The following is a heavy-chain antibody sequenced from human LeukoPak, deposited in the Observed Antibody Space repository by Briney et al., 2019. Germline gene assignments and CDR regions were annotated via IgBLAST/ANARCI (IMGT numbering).Heavy chain of an antibody. CDR3: ARGHRRYCSGGSCYDWFDP. J-gene: IGHJ5*02. V-gene: IGHV1-69*13. D-gene: IGHD2-15*01. CDR1: GGTFSSYA. CDR2: IIPIFGTA. Sequence: ASVKVSCKASGGTFSSYAISWVRQAPGQGLEWMGGIIPIFGTANYAQKFQGRVTITADESTSTAYMELSNLRSEDTAVYYCARGHRRYCSGGSCYDWFDPWGQGTLVTVSS.